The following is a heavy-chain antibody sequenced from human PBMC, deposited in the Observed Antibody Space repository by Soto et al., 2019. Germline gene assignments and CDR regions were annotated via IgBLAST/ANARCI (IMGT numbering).Heavy chain of an antibody. J-gene: IGHJ4*02. Sequence: QVQLVQSGAEVKKPGASVKVSCKASGYTFTSYDIHWVRQATGQGLEWMGWMNPNSENSGLVEQFQDRVTLTSDTSRSTAYMERSSLKSEDTAVYYCARGGVYYEYVFGGPDYWGQGTLVTVSS. D-gene: IGHD3-16*01. CDR2: MNPNSENS. CDR1: GYTFTSYD. V-gene: IGHV1-8*01. CDR3: ARGGVYYEYVFGGPDY.